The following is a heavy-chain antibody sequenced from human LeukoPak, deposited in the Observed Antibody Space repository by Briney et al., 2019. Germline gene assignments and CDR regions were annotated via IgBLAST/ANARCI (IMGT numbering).Heavy chain of an antibody. CDR3: ARDSSSYSAFDY. V-gene: IGHV4-31*03. J-gene: IGHJ4*02. Sequence: ESSETLSLTCTVSGGSISSGGYYWSWLRQHPGKGLEWIGYIYYSGSTYYNPSLKSRVTISVDTSKNQFSLKLSSVTAADTAVYYCARDSSSYSAFDYWGQGTLVTVSS. CDR1: GGSISSGGYY. CDR2: IYYSGST. D-gene: IGHD6-6*01.